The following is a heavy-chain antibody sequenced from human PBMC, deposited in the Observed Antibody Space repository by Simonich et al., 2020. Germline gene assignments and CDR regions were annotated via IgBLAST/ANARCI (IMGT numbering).Heavy chain of an antibody. J-gene: IGHJ4*02. CDR1: GLTFSSYG. CDR3: ARETGYFDY. Sequence: QLVESGGGVAQPGRSRILSCEASGLTFSSYGMHWVRKAPGKGLELVAVIWYDGSNKYYADSVKGRFTISRDNSKNTLYLQMNSLRAEDTAVYYCARETGYFDYWGQGTLVTVSS. V-gene: IGHV3-33*01. D-gene: IGHD1-1*01. CDR2: IWYDGSNK.